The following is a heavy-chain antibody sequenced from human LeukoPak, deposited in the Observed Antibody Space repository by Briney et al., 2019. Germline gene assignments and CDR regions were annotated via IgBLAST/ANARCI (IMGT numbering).Heavy chain of an antibody. CDR3: ARDRVAVTLSYFDY. D-gene: IGHD4-17*01. Sequence: SVKVSCKASGGTFSSYAINWVRQAPGQGLEWMGRIIPILGIANYAQKFQGRVTITVDKSTSTAYMELSSLRSEDTAVYYCARDRVAVTLSYFDYWGQGTLVTVSS. J-gene: IGHJ4*02. CDR2: IIPILGIA. CDR1: GGTFSSYA. V-gene: IGHV1-69*04.